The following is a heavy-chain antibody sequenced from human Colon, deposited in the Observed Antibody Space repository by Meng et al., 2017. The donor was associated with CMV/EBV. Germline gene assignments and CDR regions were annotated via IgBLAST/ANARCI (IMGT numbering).Heavy chain of an antibody. J-gene: IGHJ5*02. V-gene: IGHV3-23*01. CDR1: GFTFSGYK. CDR2: ISNSGVYI. D-gene: IGHD3-3*01. CDR3: TKCQGFSECSNWLDP. Sequence: GESLKISCATSGFTFSGYKMYWVRQAPGQGLEWVASISNSGVYINYADSVKGRFTISRDNSKNTLYLQMNSLRVEDTAVYYCTKCQGFSECSNWLDPWGQGTLVTVSS.